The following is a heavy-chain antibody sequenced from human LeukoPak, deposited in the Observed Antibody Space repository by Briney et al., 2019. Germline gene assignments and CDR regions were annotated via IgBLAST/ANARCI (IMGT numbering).Heavy chain of an antibody. D-gene: IGHD3-10*01. V-gene: IGHV3-23*01. CDR1: GFTFSSYA. J-gene: IGHJ3*02. CDR3: AKGPGYYGSGDAFDI. Sequence: PGGSLRLSCAASGFTFSSYAMSWVRQAPGKGLGWVSAISGSGGSTYYADSVKGRFTISRDNSKNTLYLQMNSLRAEDTAVYYCAKGPGYYGSGDAFDIWGQGTMVTVSS. CDR2: ISGSGGST.